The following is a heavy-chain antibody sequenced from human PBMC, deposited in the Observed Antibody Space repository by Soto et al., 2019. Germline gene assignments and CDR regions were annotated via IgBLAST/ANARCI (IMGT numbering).Heavy chain of an antibody. CDR3: AKEHLNFWYYFDY. CDR2: ISDEGSNK. CDR1: GFTFSSYG. V-gene: IGHV3-30*18. J-gene: IGHJ4*02. D-gene: IGHD3-3*01. Sequence: GGSLRLSCAASGFTFSSYGMHWVRQAPGKGLEWVAVISDEGSNKYYADSVKGRFTISRDNSKNTLYLQMNSLRAEDTAVYYCAKEHLNFWYYFDYWGQGTLVTVSS.